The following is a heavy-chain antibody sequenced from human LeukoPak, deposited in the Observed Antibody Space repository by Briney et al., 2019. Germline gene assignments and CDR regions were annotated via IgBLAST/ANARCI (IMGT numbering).Heavy chain of an antibody. D-gene: IGHD3-9*01. Sequence: SVKVSCKVSGYNLTELSMHWVRQAPGKGLAWMGSFDAGDGAMVYAKRFQGRATMTEDTSTATVYMELSSMKSEDTAVYYCAAGGFYDLLPYWGQGTLVTVSS. CDR1: GYNLTELS. CDR3: AAGGFYDLLPY. CDR2: FDAGDGAM. J-gene: IGHJ4*02. V-gene: IGHV1-24*01.